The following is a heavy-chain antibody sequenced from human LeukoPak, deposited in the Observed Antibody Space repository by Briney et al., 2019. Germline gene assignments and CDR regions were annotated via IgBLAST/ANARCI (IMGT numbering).Heavy chain of an antibody. V-gene: IGHV3-23*01. CDR3: AKDGVWLGYCSSTSCYAWFGAFDI. J-gene: IGHJ3*02. CDR1: GFTFSITY. Sequence: PGGSLRLSCTASGFTFSITYMAWVRQAPGKGLEWVSAISGSGGSTYYADSVKGRFTISRDNSKNTLYLQMNSLRAEDTAVYYCAKDGVWLGYCSSTSCYAWFGAFDIWGQGTMVTVSS. CDR2: ISGSGGST. D-gene: IGHD2-2*01.